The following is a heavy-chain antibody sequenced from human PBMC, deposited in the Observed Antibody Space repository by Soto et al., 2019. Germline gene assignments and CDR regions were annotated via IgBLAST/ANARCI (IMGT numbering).Heavy chain of an antibody. Sequence: QVQLQESGPGLVKPSQTLSLTCTVSVGSISSGGYYWSWIRQHPGKGLEWIGYIYYSGSTYYNPSLKSRATISVDTSKNQFSLKLSSVTAADTAVYYCARIERVYYDSSGYYFLDYWGQGTLVTVSS. D-gene: IGHD3-22*01. J-gene: IGHJ4*02. CDR3: ARIERVYYDSSGYYFLDY. CDR2: IYYSGST. V-gene: IGHV4-31*03. CDR1: VGSISSGGYY.